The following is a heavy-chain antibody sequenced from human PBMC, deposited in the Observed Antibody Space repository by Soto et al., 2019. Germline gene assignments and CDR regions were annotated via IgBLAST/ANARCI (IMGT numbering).Heavy chain of an antibody. V-gene: IGHV4-59*01. CDR1: GDSISTYY. J-gene: IGHJ6*02. Sequence: QVQLQESGPGLVKPSETLSLTCTVSGDSISTYYWSWIRQPPGKGLEWIGYLYDSGSTHYNPSLKSRVTSSVYTSKNQFSLKLTSVTAADTAVYYGARENYYGSGTYFRLDVWGQGTRVTVSS. CDR3: ARENYYGSGTYFRLDV. CDR2: LYDSGST. D-gene: IGHD3-10*01.